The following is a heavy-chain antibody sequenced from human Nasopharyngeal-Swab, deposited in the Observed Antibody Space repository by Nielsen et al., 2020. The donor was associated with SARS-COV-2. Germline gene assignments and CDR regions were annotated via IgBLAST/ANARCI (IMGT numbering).Heavy chain of an antibody. D-gene: IGHD3-10*01. V-gene: IGHV4-34*01. CDR3: ARGPALVIRKTLSSGFDI. CDR2: INHSGST. J-gene: IGHJ3*02. CDR1: GGSFSGSY. Sequence: SETLSLNCAGLGGSFSGSYWSWIRQPPGRGLEWIGEINHSGSTMYIPSLKSRVTISVDTSKNQFSLNLTSVTAADTAMYYCARGPALVIRKTLSSGFDIWGQGTMVTVSS.